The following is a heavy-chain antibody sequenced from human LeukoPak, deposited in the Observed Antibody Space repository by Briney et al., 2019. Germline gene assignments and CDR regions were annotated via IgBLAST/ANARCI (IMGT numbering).Heavy chain of an antibody. CDR3: ARGARSIAAAGTLTDSGQGS. J-gene: IGHJ5*02. CDR1: GFTFSSYA. CDR2: ISYDGSNK. Sequence: PGGSLRLSCAASGFTFSSYAMHWVRQAPGKGLEWVAVISYDGSNKYYADSVKGRFTISRDNSKNTLYLQMNSLRAEDTAAYYCARGARSIAAAGTLTDSGQGSWGQGTLVTVSS. D-gene: IGHD6-13*01. V-gene: IGHV3-30*04.